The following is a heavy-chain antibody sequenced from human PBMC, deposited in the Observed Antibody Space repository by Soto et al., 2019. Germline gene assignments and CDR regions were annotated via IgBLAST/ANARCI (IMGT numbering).Heavy chain of an antibody. CDR2: ISAYNGNT. Sequence: SVKVSCRASGYTFTGYGISLVRQAPGQGLEWMGWISAYNGNTNYAQKLQGRVTMTTDTSTSTAYMELRSLRSDDTAVYYCARGSIVGGAFDIWGQGTMVTVSS. D-gene: IGHD3-22*01. V-gene: IGHV1-18*04. J-gene: IGHJ3*02. CDR1: GYTFTGYG. CDR3: ARGSIVGGAFDI.